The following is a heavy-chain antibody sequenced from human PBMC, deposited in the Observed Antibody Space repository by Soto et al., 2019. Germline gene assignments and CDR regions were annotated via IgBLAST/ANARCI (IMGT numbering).Heavy chain of an antibody. CDR1: GYSFTSYW. CDR3: ARYCTSTGCYYNGMDV. J-gene: IGHJ6*02. D-gene: IGHD2-2*01. CDR2: IDPSDSNI. V-gene: IGHV5-10-1*01. Sequence: GESLKISCKGSGYSFTSYWITWVRQMPGKGLEWMGRIDPSDSNINYSPSFQGHVTISADKSISTVYLQWSSLKASDTAMYYCARYCTSTGCYYNGMDVWGQGTTVTVSS.